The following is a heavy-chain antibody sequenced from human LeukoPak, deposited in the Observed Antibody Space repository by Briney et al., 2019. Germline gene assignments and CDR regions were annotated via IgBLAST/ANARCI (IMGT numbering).Heavy chain of an antibody. CDR3: ARQRCLGSSCHFDY. CDR2: IYYSEST. Sequence: SETLSLTCTVSGGSIRNYYWSWIRQPPGKGLEWIGYIYYSESTNNNSSLKSRVNISLDTSKNQFSLKLSSGTAADTAVYYCARQRCLGSSCHFDYWGQGTLVTVSS. V-gene: IGHV4-59*08. D-gene: IGHD6-13*01. CDR1: GGSIRNYY. J-gene: IGHJ4*02.